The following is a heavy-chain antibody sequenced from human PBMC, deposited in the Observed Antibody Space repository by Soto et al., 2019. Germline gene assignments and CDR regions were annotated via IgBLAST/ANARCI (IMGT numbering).Heavy chain of an antibody. J-gene: IGHJ4*02. CDR1: GYSFTTYP. D-gene: IGHD3-22*01. Sequence: QVQLVQSGAEVKKPGASVKVSCKASGYSFTTYPISWVRQAPGQGLEWMGWISAYNVNTNYAQKLQGRLTMTTDTSTSTAYMELRSLRSDDTAVYYCARKLGGGYYFGDDYWGQGTLVTVSS. V-gene: IGHV1-18*01. CDR3: ARKLGGGYYFGDDY. CDR2: ISAYNVNT.